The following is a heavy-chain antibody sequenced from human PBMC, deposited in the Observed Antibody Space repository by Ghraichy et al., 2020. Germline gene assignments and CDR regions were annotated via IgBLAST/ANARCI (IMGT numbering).Heavy chain of an antibody. J-gene: IGHJ4*02. CDR2: VNQEGGEK. Sequence: GGSLRLSCAASGFTFSSYWMSWVRQAPGEGLNWVATVNQEGGEKYYGDSVKGRFSISRDNAKNSVHIQMNSLSAEDTAVYYCARGRSVGDWGQGSLVTVSS. CDR1: GFTFSSYW. CDR3: ARGRSVGD. D-gene: IGHD4-23*01. V-gene: IGHV3-7*04.